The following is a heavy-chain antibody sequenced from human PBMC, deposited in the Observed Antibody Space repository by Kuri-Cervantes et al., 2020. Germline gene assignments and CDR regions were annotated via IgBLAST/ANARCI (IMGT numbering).Heavy chain of an antibody. CDR1: GYSISSGYY. D-gene: IGHD6-19*01. V-gene: IGHV4-38-2*02. CDR2: IDRRGST. Sequence: GSLRLSCTVSGYSISSGYYWGWIRQPPGKGLEWIGEIDRRGSTNYNPSLKSRVTASVDTSKNQFSLRLSSVTAADTAVYYCAREVAVARGAFDIWGQGKMVTVSS. CDR3: AREVAVARGAFDI. J-gene: IGHJ3*02.